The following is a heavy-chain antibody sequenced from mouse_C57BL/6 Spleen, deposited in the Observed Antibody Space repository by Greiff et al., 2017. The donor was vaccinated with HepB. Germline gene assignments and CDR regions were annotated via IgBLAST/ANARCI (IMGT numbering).Heavy chain of an antibody. D-gene: IGHD1-1*01. V-gene: IGHV5-4*01. CDR3: ARESTYYGGYFDV. J-gene: IGHJ1*03. Sequence: EVQRVESGGGLVKPGGSLKLPCAASGFTFSSYAMSWVRQTPEKRLEWVATISDGGSYTYYPDNVKGRFTISRDNAKNNLYLQMSHLTSEDPAMYYCARESTYYGGYFDVGGTGTTVTVAS. CDR2: ISDGGSYT. CDR1: GFTFSSYA.